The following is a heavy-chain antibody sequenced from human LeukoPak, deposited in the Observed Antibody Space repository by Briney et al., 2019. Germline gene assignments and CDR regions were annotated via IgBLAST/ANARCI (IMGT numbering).Heavy chain of an antibody. J-gene: IGHJ3*02. Sequence: GESLKISCKGSGYSFTSYWIGWVRQMPGKGLEWMGIIYPGDSDTRYSPSFQGQVTISADKSISTAYPQWSSLKASDTAMYYCARRGYGGNSAAAFDIWGQGTMVTVSS. V-gene: IGHV5-51*01. CDR3: ARRGYGGNSAAAFDI. CDR1: GYSFTSYW. CDR2: IYPGDSDT. D-gene: IGHD4-23*01.